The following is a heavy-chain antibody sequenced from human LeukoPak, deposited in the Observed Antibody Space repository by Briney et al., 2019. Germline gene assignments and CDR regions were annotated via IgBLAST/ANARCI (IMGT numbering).Heavy chain of an antibody. CDR2: ISYDGSSK. CDR3: ARGLTVTAWEGDYYGMDV. D-gene: IGHD4-17*01. V-gene: IGHV3-30*04. J-gene: IGHJ6*02. Sequence: GRSLRLSCAASGFTFSSYAMHWVRQAPGKGLEWVAVISYDGSSKYYADSVKGRFTISRDNSKNTLYLQMNSLRAEDTAVYYCARGLTVTAWEGDYYGMDVWGQGTTVTVSS. CDR1: GFTFSSYA.